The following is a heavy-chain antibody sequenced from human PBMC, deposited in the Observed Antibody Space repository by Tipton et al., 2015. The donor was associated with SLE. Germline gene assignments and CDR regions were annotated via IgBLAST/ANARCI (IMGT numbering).Heavy chain of an antibody. CDR1: GFTFSSYA. D-gene: IGHD2-15*01. V-gene: IGHV3-23*01. CDR2: ISDSGGST. Sequence: GSLRLSCAASGFTFSSYAMSWVRQAPGKGLEWVSAISDSGGSTYYADSVKGRFTISRDNSKNTLYLQMNSLRAEDTAVYYCAKVGDQCSGGSCYSVAFDIWGQGTMVTVSS. CDR3: AKVGDQCSGGSCYSVAFDI. J-gene: IGHJ3*02.